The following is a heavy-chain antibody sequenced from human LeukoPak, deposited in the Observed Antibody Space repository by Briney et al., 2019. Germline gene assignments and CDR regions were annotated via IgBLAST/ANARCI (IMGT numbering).Heavy chain of an antibody. J-gene: IGHJ4*02. CDR3: AKVRGGYFDY. Sequence: PGGSLRLSCAASGFTFSSYAMSWVRQAPGKGLEWVSSISGSGGSTHYPDSVKGRFTISRDNSKNTLYLQMNSLGAEDTAVYYCAKVRGGYFDYWGQGTLVTVSS. CDR2: ISGSGGST. V-gene: IGHV3-23*01. D-gene: IGHD3-10*01. CDR1: GFTFSSYA.